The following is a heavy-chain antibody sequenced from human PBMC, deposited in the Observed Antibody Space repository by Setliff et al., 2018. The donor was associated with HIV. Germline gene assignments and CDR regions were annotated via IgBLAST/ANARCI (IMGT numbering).Heavy chain of an antibody. V-gene: IGHV1-46*01. D-gene: IGHD3-10*01. CDR2: INPTGGST. CDR3: AREFTTVRGVTITKYFDL. CDR1: GYTFTSQY. Sequence: GASVKVSCKASGYTFTSQYLHWVRQAPGQGLEWMGVINPTGGSTTYAQNFQGRVTITRDTSTSTVYMEVSSLRSEDTAVYYCAREFTTVRGVTITKYFDLWGRGTLVTVSS. J-gene: IGHJ2*01.